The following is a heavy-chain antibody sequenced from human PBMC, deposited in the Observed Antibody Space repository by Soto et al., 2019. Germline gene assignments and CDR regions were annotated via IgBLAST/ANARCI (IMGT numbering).Heavy chain of an antibody. CDR1: GYTFTSYY. Sequence: VASVKVSCKASGYTFTSYYMHWVRQAPGQGLEWMGIINPSGGSTSYAQKFQGRVTMTRDTSTSTVYMELSSLRSEDTAVYYCARLWASGSYYDAFDIWGQGTMVTVSS. CDR3: ARLWASGSYYDAFDI. J-gene: IGHJ3*02. CDR2: INPSGGST. D-gene: IGHD1-26*01. V-gene: IGHV1-46*01.